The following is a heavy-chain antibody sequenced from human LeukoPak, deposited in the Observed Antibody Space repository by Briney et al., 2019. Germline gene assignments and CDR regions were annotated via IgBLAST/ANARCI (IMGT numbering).Heavy chain of an antibody. CDR3: ARGDPYDSSGYLLGDAFDI. Sequence: PPETLSLTCTVSGGSISSSSYYWGWIRQHPGKGLEWIGYIYYSGSTYYNPSLKSRVTISVDTSKNQFSLKLSSVTAADTAVYYCARGDPYDSSGYLLGDAFDIWGQGTMVTVSS. CDR1: GGSISSSSYY. J-gene: IGHJ3*02. CDR2: IYYSGST. V-gene: IGHV4-31*03. D-gene: IGHD3-22*01.